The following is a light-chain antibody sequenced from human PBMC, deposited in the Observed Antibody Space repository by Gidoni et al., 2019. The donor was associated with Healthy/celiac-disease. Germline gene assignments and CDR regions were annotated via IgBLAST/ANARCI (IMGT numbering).Light chain of an antibody. Sequence: EIVLTQSPATLSLSPGERATLSCRASQSVSSYLAWYQPKPGQAPRLLIYDASNRATGIPARFSGSGSGTDFTLTISRLEPEDFAVYYCQQRSNWPLFGGGTKVEIK. V-gene: IGKV3-11*01. CDR1: QSVSSY. CDR2: DAS. CDR3: QQRSNWPL. J-gene: IGKJ4*01.